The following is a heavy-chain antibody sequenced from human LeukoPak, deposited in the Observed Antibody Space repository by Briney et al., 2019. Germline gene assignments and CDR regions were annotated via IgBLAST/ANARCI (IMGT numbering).Heavy chain of an antibody. V-gene: IGHV3-23*01. CDR2: IGSDVRT. Sequence: GGSLRHSCEASGFTFSSNAMSWVRQAPGKGLEWVSGIGSDVRTHYADSVKGRFTISRDNAKNSLYLQMNSLRAEDTAVYYCARTSSGGSCYLDYWGQGTLVTVSS. CDR3: ARTSSGGSCYLDY. J-gene: IGHJ4*02. CDR1: GFTFSSNA. D-gene: IGHD2-15*01.